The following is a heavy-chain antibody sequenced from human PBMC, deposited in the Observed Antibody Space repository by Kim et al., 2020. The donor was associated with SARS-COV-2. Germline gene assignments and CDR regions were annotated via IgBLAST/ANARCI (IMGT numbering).Heavy chain of an antibody. D-gene: IGHD3-10*01. CDR2: IIPIFGTA. CDR1: GGTFSSYA. J-gene: IGHJ5*02. Sequence: SVKVSCKASGGTFSSYAISWVRQAPGQGLEWMGGIIPIFGTANYAQKFQGRVTITADESTSTAYMELSSLRSEDTAVYYCARVAWHGSGSYYRVNWFDPWGQGTLVTVSS. V-gene: IGHV1-69*13. CDR3: ARVAWHGSGSYYRVNWFDP.